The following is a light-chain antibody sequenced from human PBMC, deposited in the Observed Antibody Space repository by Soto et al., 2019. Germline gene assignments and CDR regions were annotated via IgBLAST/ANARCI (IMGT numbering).Light chain of an antibody. Sequence: EIVMTQSPATLSVSPGERATVSCRASQSVSSNLAWYQPKPGQAPRLLIYGASTRATGIPARFSGSGSGTEFTLTIGSLQSEDFAVYYCQQYNNWPRTCGQGTKLEIK. CDR1: QSVSSN. V-gene: IGKV3-15*01. CDR3: QQYNNWPRT. J-gene: IGKJ2*01. CDR2: GAS.